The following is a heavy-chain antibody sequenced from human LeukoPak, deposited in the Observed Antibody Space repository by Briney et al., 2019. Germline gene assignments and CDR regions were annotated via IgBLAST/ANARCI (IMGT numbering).Heavy chain of an antibody. V-gene: IGHV3-21*01. CDR1: GSTFSSYS. J-gene: IGHJ4*02. CDR2: ISSSSSYI. Sequence: GGSLRLCCAASGSTFSSYSMNWVRQAPGKGLEWVSSISSSSSYIYYADSVKGRFTISRDNAKNSLYLQMNSLRAEDTAVYYCARGGYSSSYFYFDHWGQGTLVTVSS. CDR3: ARGGYSSSYFYFDH. D-gene: IGHD6-13*01.